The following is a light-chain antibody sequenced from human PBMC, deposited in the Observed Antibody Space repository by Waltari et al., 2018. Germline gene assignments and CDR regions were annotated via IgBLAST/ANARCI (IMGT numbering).Light chain of an antibody. Sequence: DIVMTQSPDSLAVSLGGRATINCKSSQSVLYSPNNYNYLAWYQQKPGQPPNLLIYWASTRESGVPDRFSGSGSGTDFTLTISSLQAEDVAVYYCQQYYSTPFTFGPGTKVDIK. J-gene: IGKJ3*01. CDR3: QQYYSTPFT. CDR2: WAS. V-gene: IGKV4-1*01. CDR1: QSVLYSPNNYNY.